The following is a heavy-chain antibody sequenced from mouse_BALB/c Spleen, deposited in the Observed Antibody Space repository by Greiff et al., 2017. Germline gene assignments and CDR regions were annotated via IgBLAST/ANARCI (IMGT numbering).Heavy chain of an antibody. CDR3: GRGGDAITTTFAY. D-gene: IGHD1-1*01. V-gene: IGHV5-6-5*01. Sequence: EVQLVASGGGLVKPGGSLKLSCAASGFSFSGYSMSWVRQTPEKWLEWVASISRGGGTYYSDSVKGRFTISRDNARSILYLQLSSLRSEDTAMYYCGRGGDAITTTFAYWGQGTLVTVSA. J-gene: IGHJ3*01. CDR2: ISRGGGT. CDR1: GFSFSGYS.